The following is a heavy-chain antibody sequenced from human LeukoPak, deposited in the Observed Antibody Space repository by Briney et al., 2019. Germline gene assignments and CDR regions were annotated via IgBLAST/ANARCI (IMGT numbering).Heavy chain of an antibody. CDR1: GVSITGNDQF. Sequence: SETLSLTCTVSGVSITGNDQFWSWIRQPPGKGLEWIGYIDYSGTTYYNPSLKGRVNMSRDTSKNQFSLSLNSVTAADTAFYYCGGGLGYCSSTRCPPDSWGQGTLVTVSS. CDR3: GGGLGYCSSTRCPPDS. J-gene: IGHJ5*01. CDR2: IDYSGTT. D-gene: IGHD2-2*01. V-gene: IGHV4-30-4*01.